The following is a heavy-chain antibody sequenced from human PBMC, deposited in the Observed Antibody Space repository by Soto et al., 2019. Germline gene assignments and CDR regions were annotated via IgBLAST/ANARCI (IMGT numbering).Heavy chain of an antibody. CDR2: INSDGSST. CDR3: AREYSSAWKLSDY. J-gene: IGHJ4*02. V-gene: IGHV3-74*01. Sequence: PGGSLRLSCAASGFTFSSYWMHWVRQAPGKGLVWVSRINSDGSSTSYADSVKGRFTISRDNSKNTLYLQMNSLRAEDTAVYYCAREYSSAWKLSDYWGQGTLVTVSS. D-gene: IGHD6-19*01. CDR1: GFTFSSYW.